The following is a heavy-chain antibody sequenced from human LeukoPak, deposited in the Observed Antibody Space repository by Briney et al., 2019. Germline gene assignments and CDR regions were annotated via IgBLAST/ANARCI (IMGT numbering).Heavy chain of an antibody. D-gene: IGHD2-2*01. CDR3: AGSLGIVVVPAAHYYYYMDV. CDR1: GGSFSGYY. J-gene: IGHJ6*03. V-gene: IGHV4-34*01. Sequence: SETLSLTCAVYGGSFSGYYWSWIRQPPGKGLEWIGEINHSGSTNYNPSLKSRVTISVGTSKNQFSLKLSSVTAADTAVYYCAGSLGIVVVPAAHYYYYMDVWGKGTTVTVSS. CDR2: INHSGST.